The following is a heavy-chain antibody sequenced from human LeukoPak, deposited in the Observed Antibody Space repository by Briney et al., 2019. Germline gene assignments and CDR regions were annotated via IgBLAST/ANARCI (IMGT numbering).Heavy chain of an antibody. CDR3: ARGSWPIDY. CDR1: GYTLTSYG. CDR2: ISPYNGNT. D-gene: IGHD5-24*01. Sequence: ASVKVSCKASGYTLTSYGINWVRQAPGQGLEWMGWISPYNGNTNYAQNFQGRVTMTTDTSTSTAYMELRSLRSDDTAVYYCARGSWPIDYWGQGTLVTVSS. V-gene: IGHV1-18*01. J-gene: IGHJ4*02.